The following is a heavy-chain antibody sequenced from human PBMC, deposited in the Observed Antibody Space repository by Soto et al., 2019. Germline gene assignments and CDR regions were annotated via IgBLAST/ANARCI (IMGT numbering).Heavy chain of an antibody. V-gene: IGHV3-23*01. Sequence: GGSLRLYCAASGITFSSYAMSWVRQAPGKGLEWVSAISGSGGSTYYADSVKGRFTISRDNSKNTLYLQMNSLRAEDTAVYYCAKGRRSGIFGVVMDYGMDVRGQGPTVTVSS. CDR1: GITFSSYA. J-gene: IGHJ6*02. CDR2: ISGSGGST. CDR3: AKGRRSGIFGVVMDYGMDV. D-gene: IGHD3-3*01.